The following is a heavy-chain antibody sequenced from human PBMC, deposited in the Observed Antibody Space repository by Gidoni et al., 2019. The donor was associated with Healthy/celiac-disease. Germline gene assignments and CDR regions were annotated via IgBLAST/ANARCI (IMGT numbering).Heavy chain of an antibody. CDR1: GFPFSSFG. Sequence: QVQLVESGGGVVQPGRSLRLSCAASGFPFSSFGMHWVRQAPGKGLEWVAVIWYDGSNKYYADSVKGRFTISRDNSKNTLYLQMNSLRAEDTAVYYCARDKIQLRVDGGFFDYWGQGTLVTVSS. V-gene: IGHV3-33*01. CDR3: ARDKIQLRVDGGFFDY. J-gene: IGHJ4*02. CDR2: IWYDGSNK. D-gene: IGHD5-18*01.